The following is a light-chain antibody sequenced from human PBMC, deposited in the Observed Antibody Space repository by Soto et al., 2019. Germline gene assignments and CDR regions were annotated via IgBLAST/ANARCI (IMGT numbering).Light chain of an antibody. Sequence: DIQMTQSPSTLSASVGDRVTITCRASQSISRWLARYQQKPGKAPKLLIYDASSLESGVPSRFSGSGSGTEFTLTISSLQPDDFATYYCQQYDSYSRTFGQGTKVDIK. CDR1: QSISRW. CDR3: QQYDSYSRT. CDR2: DAS. V-gene: IGKV1-5*01. J-gene: IGKJ1*01.